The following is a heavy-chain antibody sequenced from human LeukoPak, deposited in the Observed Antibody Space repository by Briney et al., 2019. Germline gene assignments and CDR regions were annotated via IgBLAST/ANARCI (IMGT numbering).Heavy chain of an antibody. CDR3: VKAPGPLTGTHS. D-gene: IGHD1-20*01. Sequence: GGSLRLSCAASGFTFDDYAMHWVRQAPGKGLEWVSRISWNSGTIDYADSVKGRFTISRDNAKNSLYLQMNGLRVEDTALYYCVKAPGPLTGTHSWGQGTLVTVSS. V-gene: IGHV3-9*01. CDR2: ISWNSGTI. CDR1: GFTFDDYA. J-gene: IGHJ4*02.